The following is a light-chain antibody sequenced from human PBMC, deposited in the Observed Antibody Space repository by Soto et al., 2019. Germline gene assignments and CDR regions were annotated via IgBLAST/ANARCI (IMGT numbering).Light chain of an antibody. V-gene: IGLV2-11*01. CDR1: SNDVGAYDY. Sequence: SALTQPRSVSGSPGQSVTISCTGTSNDVGAYDYVSWYQQHPGKAPKLILYDVIKRPSGVRDRFSGSKSANTASLTISGLQAEDEADYYCCSYAGSFTYIFGSGTKVTVL. J-gene: IGLJ1*01. CDR2: DVI. CDR3: CSYAGSFTYI.